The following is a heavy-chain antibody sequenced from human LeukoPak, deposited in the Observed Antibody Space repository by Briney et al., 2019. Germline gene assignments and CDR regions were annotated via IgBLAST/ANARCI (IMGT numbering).Heavy chain of an antibody. Sequence: SETLSLTCAVYGGSFSGYYWSWIRQPPGKGLERIGEINHSGSTNYNPSLKSRVTISVDTSKNQFSLKLSSVTAADTAVYYCARGAPYYYDSSGYYPGPYSYWGQGTLVTVSS. CDR2: INHSGST. D-gene: IGHD3-22*01. CDR1: GGSFSGYY. J-gene: IGHJ4*02. CDR3: ARGAPYYYDSSGYYPGPYSY. V-gene: IGHV4-34*01.